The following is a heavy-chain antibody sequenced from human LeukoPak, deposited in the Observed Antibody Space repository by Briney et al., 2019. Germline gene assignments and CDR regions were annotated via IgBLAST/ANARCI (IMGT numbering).Heavy chain of an antibody. CDR2: ISGSGCST. J-gene: IGHJ4*02. CDR1: GFTFSSYA. V-gene: IGHV3-23*01. D-gene: IGHD6-13*01. Sequence: PGGSLRLSCAASGFTFSSYAMSWVRQAPGKGLEWVSAISGSGCSTYYADSVKGRFTISRDNSKNTLYLQMNSLRAEDTAVYYCSKNLQESRYSRSRYYYWGQGTLVTVSS. CDR3: SKNLQESRYSRSRYYY.